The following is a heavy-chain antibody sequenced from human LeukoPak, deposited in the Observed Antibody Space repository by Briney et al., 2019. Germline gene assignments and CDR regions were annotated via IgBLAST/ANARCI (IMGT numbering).Heavy chain of an antibody. CDR3: AREGDNDAFDI. D-gene: IGHD3-16*01. CDR2: ISSSGTTI. CDR1: GFTFNSYE. J-gene: IGHJ3*02. V-gene: IGHV3-48*03. Sequence: GGSLRLSCAASGFTFNSYEMNWVRQAPGKGLEWVSYISSSGTTIYYADSVKGRFTTSRDNAKNSLYLQMNSLRAEDTAIYYCAREGDNDAFDIWGQGTMVTVSS.